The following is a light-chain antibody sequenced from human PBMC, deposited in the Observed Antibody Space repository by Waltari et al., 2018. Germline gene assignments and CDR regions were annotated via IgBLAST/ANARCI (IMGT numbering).Light chain of an antibody. CDR1: SSEVGGYNN. V-gene: IGLV2-14*01. J-gene: IGLJ3*02. CDR3: SSYTSSSTWV. Sequence: QYALTKPDSVSGTPRQSNTNYCTGHSSEVGGYNNVSWYQQHPGKAPKLMIYEVTNRPSGVSNRFSGSKSGNTASLTISGLQAEDEADYYCSSYTSSSTWVFGGGTKLTVL. CDR2: EVT.